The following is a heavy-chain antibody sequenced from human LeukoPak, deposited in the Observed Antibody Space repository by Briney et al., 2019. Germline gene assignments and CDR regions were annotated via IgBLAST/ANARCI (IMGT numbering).Heavy chain of an antibody. J-gene: IGHJ4*02. Sequence: PSETLSLTCSVSGGSISSYYWSWIRQPPGKGLEWLGYIYYSGSTNYNPSLYSRVTISVDTSKNQFSLKLSSVTAADTAIYYCARAGAIAARPDFDYWGQGTLVTVSS. D-gene: IGHD6-6*01. CDR3: ARAGAIAARPDFDY. CDR1: GGSISSYY. V-gene: IGHV4-59*01. CDR2: IYYSGST.